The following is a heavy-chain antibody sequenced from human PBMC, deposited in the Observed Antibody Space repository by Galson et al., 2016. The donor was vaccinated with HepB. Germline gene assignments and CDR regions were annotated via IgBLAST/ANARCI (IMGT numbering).Heavy chain of an antibody. CDR2: ISVYNGNTNT. CDR3: ARDFTTVAGLRFLGWLVAFDY. D-gene: IGHD3-3*01. Sequence: SVKVSCKASGYSFTSYGISWVRQAPGQGPEWMGWISVYNGNTNTNYAQKFQGRVSMTTDTSTSTAYMELRSLRSDDTAIYYCARDFTTVAGLRFLGWLVAFDYWGQGTVVTVSS. J-gene: IGHJ4*02. V-gene: IGHV1-18*01. CDR1: GYSFTSYG.